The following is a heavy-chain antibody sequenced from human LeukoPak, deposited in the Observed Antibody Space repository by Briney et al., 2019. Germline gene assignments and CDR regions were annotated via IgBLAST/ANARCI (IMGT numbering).Heavy chain of an antibody. V-gene: IGHV3-48*02. J-gene: IGHJ6*02. CDR3: ARDLSDFWSGYYNYYGMDV. D-gene: IGHD3-3*01. Sequence: PGGSLRLSCAASGFTFSSYSMNWVRQAPGKGLEWVSYISSSSSTIYYADSVKGRFTISRDNAKNSLYLQMNSLRDEDTAVYYCARDLSDFWSGYYNYYGMDVWGQGPTVTVSS. CDR1: GFTFSSYS. CDR2: ISSSSSTI.